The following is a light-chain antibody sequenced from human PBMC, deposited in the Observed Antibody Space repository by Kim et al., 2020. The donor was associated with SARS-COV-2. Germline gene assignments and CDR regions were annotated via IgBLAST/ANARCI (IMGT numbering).Light chain of an antibody. CDR1: IGSIASNY. J-gene: IGLJ3*02. Sequence: KTVTISCTRSIGSIASNYVQWYQQRPGSAPTTVIYEDNQRPSGVPDRFSGSIDSSSNSASLTISGLKTEDEADYYCQSYDSSNAWVFGGGTQLTV. CDR3: QSYDSSNAWV. CDR2: EDN. V-gene: IGLV6-57*03.